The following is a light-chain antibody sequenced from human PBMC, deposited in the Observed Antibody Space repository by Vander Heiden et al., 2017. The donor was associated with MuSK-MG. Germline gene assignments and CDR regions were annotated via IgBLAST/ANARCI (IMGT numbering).Light chain of an antibody. CDR3: QQTDSTPSIT. CDR1: QSISSY. V-gene: IGKV1-39*01. J-gene: IGKJ5*01. Sequence: DIQMTQSPSSLSASVGDRVTITCRASQSISSYLNWYQQKPGKAPKLLIYAASSWQSGVPSRFSGSGSGTDFTLTISSRQPEEFATYYCQQTDSTPSITFGQGTRLEIK. CDR2: AAS.